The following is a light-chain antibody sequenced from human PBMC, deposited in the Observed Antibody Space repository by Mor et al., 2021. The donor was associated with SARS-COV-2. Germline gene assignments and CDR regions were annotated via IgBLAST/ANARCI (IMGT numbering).Light chain of an antibody. CDR1: NIGRIN. Sequence: ALGPTARITCGGNNIGRINVHWYQQKAGQAPVLVIYRDDKRPSGIPDRFSGSNSGNTATLTISRVQVGDEADYYCQVWDSSSVVFGAGTK. J-gene: IGLJ1*01. CDR3: QVWDSSSVV. CDR2: RDD. V-gene: IGLV3-9*01.